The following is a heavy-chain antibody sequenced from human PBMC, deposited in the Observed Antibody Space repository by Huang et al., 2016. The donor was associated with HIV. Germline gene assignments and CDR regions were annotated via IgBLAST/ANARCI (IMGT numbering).Heavy chain of an antibody. D-gene: IGHD3-3*01. Sequence: QVQLQESGPGLVKPSETLSLTCTVSGGSISTHYGSWIRQPPGKGLEGIGSIDYSGSTNYSPALKSRVTILLDTSKNQFSLRVNSVTAADTAMYYCARDHHDFWRGYRRMYFFDHWGQGTLVTVSS. J-gene: IGHJ4*02. CDR1: GGSISTHY. CDR2: IDYSGST. CDR3: ARDHHDFWRGYRRMYFFDH. V-gene: IGHV4-59*11.